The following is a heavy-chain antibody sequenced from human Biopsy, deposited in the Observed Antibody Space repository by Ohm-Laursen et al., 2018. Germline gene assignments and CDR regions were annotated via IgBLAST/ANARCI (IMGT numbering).Heavy chain of an antibody. CDR2: IIPIPNVA. CDR3: ARGEGSSWFDP. CDR1: GGTFSNYG. J-gene: IGHJ5*02. D-gene: IGHD1-26*01. Sequence: ASVKVSCKAPGGTFSNYGVNWVRQAPGQGLEWMGGIIPIPNVATYAQKFQGRITITADESTSTAYMELSSLTSDDTAVYFCARGEGSSWFDPWGHGTLVTVSS. V-gene: IGHV1-69*10.